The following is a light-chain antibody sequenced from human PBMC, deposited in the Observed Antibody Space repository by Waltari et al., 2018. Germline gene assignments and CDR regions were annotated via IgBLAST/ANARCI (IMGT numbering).Light chain of an antibody. Sequence: QSALTQPRSVSGSPGQSVTPSCPGTTSDAGAYNSVSWYQQRPGKAPKLVIYDVDKRPSEVPDRFSGSKAGNTASLTISGLQADDEADYYCCSYAGRYTSVFGGGTKVTVL. V-gene: IGLV2-11*01. CDR3: CSYAGRYTSV. CDR1: TSDAGAYNS. J-gene: IGLJ2*01. CDR2: DVD.